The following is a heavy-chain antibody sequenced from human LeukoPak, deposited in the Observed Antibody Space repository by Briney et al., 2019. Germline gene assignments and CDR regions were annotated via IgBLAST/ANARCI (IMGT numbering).Heavy chain of an antibody. Sequence: ASEKVSCKASGYTFTSYGISWVRQAPGQGLEWMGWISAYNGNTNYAQKLQGRVTMTTDTSTSTAYMELRSLRSDDTAVYYCAREGTYNYYDSSGYPIGYWGQGTLVTVSS. CDR3: AREGTYNYYDSSGYPIGY. CDR1: GYTFTSYG. D-gene: IGHD3-22*01. V-gene: IGHV1-18*01. CDR2: ISAYNGNT. J-gene: IGHJ4*02.